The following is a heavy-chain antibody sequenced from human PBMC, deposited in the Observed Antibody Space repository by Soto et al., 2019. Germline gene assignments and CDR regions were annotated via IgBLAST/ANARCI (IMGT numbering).Heavy chain of an antibody. Sequence: QLQLQESGPGLVKPSETLSLTCTVSGGSISSSSYYWGWIRQPPGKGLEWIGSIYYSGSTYYNPSLKSRVTISVDTSKNQFSLKLSSVTAADTAVYYCARLDCSSTSCYGFDYWGQGTLVTVSS. CDR3: ARLDCSSTSCYGFDY. CDR1: GGSISSSSYY. J-gene: IGHJ4*02. V-gene: IGHV4-39*01. D-gene: IGHD2-2*01. CDR2: IYYSGST.